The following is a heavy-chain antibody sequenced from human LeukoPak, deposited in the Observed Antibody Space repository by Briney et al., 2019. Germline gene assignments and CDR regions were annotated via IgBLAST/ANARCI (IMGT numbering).Heavy chain of an antibody. Sequence: SQTLSLTCAISGDSVSGNSVTWNWIRQSPSRGHEWLGRTYYRSTWYNDYAVSVRGRITVNPDTSKNQFSLHLNSVTPEDTAVYYCARRLTQYDCFDPWGQGILVTVSS. CDR1: GDSVSGNSVT. D-gene: IGHD2-2*01. CDR2: TYYRSTWYN. CDR3: ARRLTQYDCFDP. V-gene: IGHV6-1*01. J-gene: IGHJ5*02.